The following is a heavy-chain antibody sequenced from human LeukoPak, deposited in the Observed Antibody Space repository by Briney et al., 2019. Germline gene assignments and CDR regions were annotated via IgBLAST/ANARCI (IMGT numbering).Heavy chain of an antibody. J-gene: IGHJ4*02. CDR1: GFTFSSHE. V-gene: IGHV3-30*02. Sequence: GGSLRLSCAASGFTFSSHEMNWVRQAPGKGLEWVAFIRYDGSNKYYADSVKGRFTISRDNSKNTLYLQMNSLRAEDTAVYYCAKDRHYDFWSGYAYWGQGTLVTVSS. D-gene: IGHD3-3*01. CDR2: IRYDGSNK. CDR3: AKDRHYDFWSGYAY.